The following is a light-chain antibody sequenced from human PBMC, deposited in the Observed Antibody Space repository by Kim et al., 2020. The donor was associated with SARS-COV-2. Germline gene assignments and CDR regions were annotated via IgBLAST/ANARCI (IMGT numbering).Light chain of an antibody. V-gene: IGKV3-15*01. CDR2: GAS. CDR3: QQYNNWPWT. Sequence: GSPGERATLSCRASQSVTSNLAWYQQKPGQAPRLLIYGASTRATGIPARFSGSGSGTEFTLTISSLQSEDFAVYHCQQYNNWPWTFGQGTKVDIK. CDR1: QSVTSN. J-gene: IGKJ1*01.